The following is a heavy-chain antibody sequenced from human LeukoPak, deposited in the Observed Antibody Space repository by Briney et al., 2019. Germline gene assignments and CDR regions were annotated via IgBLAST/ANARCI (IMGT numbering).Heavy chain of an antibody. Sequence: GASVKVSCKASGYTFTGYYMHWVRQAPGQGLEWMGIINPSGGSTSYAQKFQGRVTMTRDTSTSTVYMELSSLRSEDTAVYYCARDRLPRITIFGVVSGMDVWGQGTTVTVSS. CDR3: ARDRLPRITIFGVVSGMDV. D-gene: IGHD3-3*01. J-gene: IGHJ6*02. CDR2: INPSGGST. CDR1: GYTFTGYY. V-gene: IGHV1-46*01.